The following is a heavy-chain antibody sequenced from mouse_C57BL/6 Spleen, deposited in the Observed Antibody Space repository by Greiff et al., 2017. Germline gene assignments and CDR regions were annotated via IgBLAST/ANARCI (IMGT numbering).Heavy chain of an antibody. D-gene: IGHD1-1*02. CDR2: IDPENGDT. V-gene: IGHV14-4*01. J-gene: IGHJ3*01. Sequence: EVQLQQSGAELVRPGASVKLSCTASGFHIKDDYMHWVKQRPEQGLEWIGWIDPENGDTEYASKFQGKATITADTSSNTAYLQLSSLTSEDTAVYYCTKGTNGRGAYWGQGTLVTVSA. CDR3: TKGTNGRGAY. CDR1: GFHIKDDY.